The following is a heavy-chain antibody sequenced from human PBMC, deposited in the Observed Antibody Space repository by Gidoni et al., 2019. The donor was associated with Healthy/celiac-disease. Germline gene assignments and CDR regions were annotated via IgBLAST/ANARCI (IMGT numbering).Heavy chain of an antibody. V-gene: IGHV2-70*04. Sequence: QVTLKESGPALVKPTQTLTLTCTFSGFSLSTSGMRVSWIRQPPGKALEWLARIDWDDDKFYSTSLKTRLTISKDTSKNQVVLTMTNMDPVDTATYYCARGLGYCTNGVCYKGFDYWGQGTLVTVSS. CDR3: ARGLGYCTNGVCYKGFDY. CDR2: IDWDDDK. D-gene: IGHD2-8*01. CDR1: GFSLSTSGMR. J-gene: IGHJ4*02.